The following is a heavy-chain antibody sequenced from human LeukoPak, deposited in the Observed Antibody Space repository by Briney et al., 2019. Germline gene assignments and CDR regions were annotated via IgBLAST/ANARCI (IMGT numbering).Heavy chain of an antibody. D-gene: IGHD2-8*01. Sequence: SETLSLTCADYGGSFSGYYWSWIRQPPGKGLEWIGEINHSGSTNYNPSLKSRVTISVDTSKNQFSLKLSSVTAADTAVYYCARERMVYAIRSKYFDYWGQGTLVTVSS. CDR1: GGSFSGYY. CDR3: ARERMVYAIRSKYFDY. V-gene: IGHV4-34*01. CDR2: INHSGST. J-gene: IGHJ4*02.